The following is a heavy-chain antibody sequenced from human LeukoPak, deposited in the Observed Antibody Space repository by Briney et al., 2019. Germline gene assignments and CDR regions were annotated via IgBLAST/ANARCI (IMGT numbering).Heavy chain of an antibody. J-gene: IGHJ4*02. D-gene: IGHD3-10*01. CDR1: GFTFNNYA. V-gene: IGHV3-23*01. Sequence: PGGSLRLSCTAAGFTFNNYAMRWVAHGPGMGWEGVFRVCDGGGKTYYADSVKGRFTISRDNSKNTLYLQMDTLRAEDTAIYYCADFGSGSYCFDYWGQRTLVTVSS. CDR2: VCDGGGKT. CDR3: ADFGSGSYCFDY.